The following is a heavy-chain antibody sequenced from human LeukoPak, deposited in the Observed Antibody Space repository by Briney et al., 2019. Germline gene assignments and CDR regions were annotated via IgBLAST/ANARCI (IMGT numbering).Heavy chain of an antibody. CDR3: ARSRDYYGSGSFDY. Sequence: GGSLRLSCAASGFTFSSSAMSWVRQAPGKGLEWVSGINWNGGSTGYADSVKGRFTISRDNAKNSLYLQMNSLRAEDTALYYCARSRDYYGSGSFDYWAQGTLVTVSS. CDR2: INWNGGST. CDR1: GFTFSSSA. D-gene: IGHD3-10*01. V-gene: IGHV3-20*04. J-gene: IGHJ4*02.